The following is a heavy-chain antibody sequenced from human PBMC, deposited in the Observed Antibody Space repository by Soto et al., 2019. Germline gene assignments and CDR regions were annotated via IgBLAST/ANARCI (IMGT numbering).Heavy chain of an antibody. CDR2: ISSSSSYI. Sequence: EVQLVESGGGLVKPGGSLRLSCAASGFTFSSYSMNWVRQAPGKGLEWVSSISSSSSYIYCADSVKGRFTISRDNAKNSLYLQMNSLRAEDTAVYYCARDQPGSQDYWGQGTLVTVSS. CDR1: GFTFSSYS. V-gene: IGHV3-21*01. CDR3: ARDQPGSQDY. J-gene: IGHJ4*02.